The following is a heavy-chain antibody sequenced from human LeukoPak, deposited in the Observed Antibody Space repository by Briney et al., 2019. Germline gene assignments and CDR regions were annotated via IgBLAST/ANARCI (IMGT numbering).Heavy chain of an antibody. D-gene: IGHD6-13*01. Sequence: GGSLRLSCAASGFTFSSYAMHWVRQAPGKGLEWVAVISYDGSNKYYADSVKDRFTISRDNSKNTLYLQMNSLRAEDTAVYYCARDPAGIAAAVFDYWGQGTLVTVSS. V-gene: IGHV3-30*04. CDR1: GFTFSSYA. CDR2: ISYDGSNK. CDR3: ARDPAGIAAAVFDY. J-gene: IGHJ4*02.